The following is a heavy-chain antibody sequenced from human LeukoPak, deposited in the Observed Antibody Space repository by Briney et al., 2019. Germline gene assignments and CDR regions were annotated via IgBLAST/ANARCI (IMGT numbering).Heavy chain of an antibody. CDR1: GGSISSYY. D-gene: IGHD3-10*01. CDR2: IYYSGST. CDR3: ARRPSRRIRGYYYYYYMDV. Sequence: SETLSLTCTVSGGSISSYYWSWIRQPPGKGLEWIGYIYYSGSTNYNPSLKSRVTISVDTSKNQFSLKLSSVTAADTAVYYCARRPSRRIRGYYYYYYMDVWGKETTVTVSS. J-gene: IGHJ6*03. V-gene: IGHV4-59*12.